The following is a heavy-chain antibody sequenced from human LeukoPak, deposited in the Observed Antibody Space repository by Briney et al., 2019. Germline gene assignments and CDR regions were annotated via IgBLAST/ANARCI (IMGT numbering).Heavy chain of an antibody. CDR1: GYTFTSYD. Sequence: ASVKVSCKASGYTFTSYDINWVRQATGQGLEWMGWMNPNSGNTGYAQKFQGRVTMTRDTSTSTVYMELNSLKSEDTAFYYCATAQGRYCAGGSCYSLQIDYWGQGTLVIVSS. V-gene: IGHV1-8*01. CDR3: ATAQGRYCAGGSCYSLQIDY. D-gene: IGHD2-15*01. CDR2: MNPNSGNT. J-gene: IGHJ4*02.